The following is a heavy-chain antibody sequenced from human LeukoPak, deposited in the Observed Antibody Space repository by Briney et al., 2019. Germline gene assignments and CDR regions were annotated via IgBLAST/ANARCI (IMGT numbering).Heavy chain of an antibody. V-gene: IGHV4-59*01. J-gene: IGHJ4*02. Sequence: SETLSLTCTVSGGSISSYYWSWIRQPPGKGLEWIGYIYYSGSTNYNPSLKSRVTISVDTSKNQFSLKLSSVTAADTAVYYCARGDGYSYGSTFDYWGQGTLSPSPQ. CDR3: ARGDGYSYGSTFDY. D-gene: IGHD5-18*01. CDR1: GGSISSYY. CDR2: IYYSGST.